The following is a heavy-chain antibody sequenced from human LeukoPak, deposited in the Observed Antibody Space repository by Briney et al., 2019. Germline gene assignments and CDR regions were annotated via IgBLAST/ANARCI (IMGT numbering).Heavy chain of an antibody. J-gene: IGHJ3*02. CDR2: IIPIFGTA. Sequence: ASVKVSCXASGGTFSSYAISWVRQAPGQGLEWMGGIIPIFGTANYAQKFQGRVTITADESTSTAYMELSSLRSEDTAVYYCARNSPHFWSGYPKADAFDIWGQGTMVTVSS. CDR1: GGTFSSYA. D-gene: IGHD3-3*02. V-gene: IGHV1-69*13. CDR3: ARNSPHFWSGYPKADAFDI.